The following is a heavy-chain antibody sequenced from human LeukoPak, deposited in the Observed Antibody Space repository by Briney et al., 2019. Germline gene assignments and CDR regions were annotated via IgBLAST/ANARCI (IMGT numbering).Heavy chain of an antibody. J-gene: IGHJ4*02. V-gene: IGHV4-59*08. D-gene: IGHD3-9*01. CDR3: ARLSKGRYFDYIFEY. CDR1: GGSISSYY. Sequence: PSETLSLTCTVSGGSISSYYWSWIRQPPGKGLEWIGYIYYSGTNYNPSLKSRVTISVDTSKNQFSLKLSSVTAADTAVYYCARLSKGRYFDYIFEYWGQGTLATVSS. CDR2: IYYSGT.